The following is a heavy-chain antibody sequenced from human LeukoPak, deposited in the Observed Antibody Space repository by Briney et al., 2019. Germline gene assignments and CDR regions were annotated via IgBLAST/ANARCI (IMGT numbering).Heavy chain of an antibody. CDR3: AKFSYGDYGFDY. D-gene: IGHD4-17*01. CDR1: GFTFSGYA. J-gene: IGHJ4*02. CDR2: ISGSGGST. V-gene: IGHV3-23*01. Sequence: GGSPRLSCAASGFTFSGYAMSWVRQAPGKGLEWVSAISGSGGSTYYADSVKGRFTISRDNSKNTLYLQMNCLRAEDTAVYYCAKFSYGDYGFDYWGQGTLVTVSS.